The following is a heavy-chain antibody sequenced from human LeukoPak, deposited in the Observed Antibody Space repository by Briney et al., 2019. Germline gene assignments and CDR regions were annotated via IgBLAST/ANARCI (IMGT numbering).Heavy chain of an antibody. D-gene: IGHD3-22*01. V-gene: IGHV3-23*01. CDR1: GFIFNNYG. CDR3: AKGSSGYFFDL. CDR2: ISNDGGGT. J-gene: IGHJ4*02. Sequence: PGGSLRLSCAASGFIFNNYGLVWVRQAPGKGLEWVSAISNDGGGTTYAHFVKGRFIVSRDNSKNTLFLQMNSLRAEDTALYYCAKGSSGYFFDLWGQGTLVTVSS.